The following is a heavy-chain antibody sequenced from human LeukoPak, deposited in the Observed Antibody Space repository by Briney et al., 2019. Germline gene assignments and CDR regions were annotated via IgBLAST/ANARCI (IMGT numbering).Heavy chain of an antibody. V-gene: IGHV3-66*01. J-gene: IGHJ4*02. D-gene: IGHD1-26*01. Sequence: PGGSLRLSCAASGFTVSSNHMTWVRQAPGKGLEWVSLIYPGGDTYSTDSVKGRFTISRDNSKDTLYLQMNSLRAEDTAVYYCAKKGAGGSYYFDYWGQGTLVTVSS. CDR1: GFTVSSNH. CDR3: AKKGAGGSYYFDY. CDR2: IYPGGDT.